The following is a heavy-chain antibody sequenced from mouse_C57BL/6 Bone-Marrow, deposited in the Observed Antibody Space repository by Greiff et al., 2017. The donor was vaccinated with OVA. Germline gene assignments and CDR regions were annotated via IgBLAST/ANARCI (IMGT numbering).Heavy chain of an antibody. D-gene: IGHD2-2*01. CDR2: IDPSDSYT. Sequence: VKLQQSGAELVMPGASVKLSCKASGYTFTSYWMHWVKQRPGQGLEWIGEIDPSDSYTNYNQKFKGKSTLTVDKSSSTAYMQLSSLTSEDSAVYYCARERGYGYALAMDYWGQGTSVTVSS. CDR3: ARERGYGYALAMDY. V-gene: IGHV1-69*01. J-gene: IGHJ4*01. CDR1: GYTFTSYW.